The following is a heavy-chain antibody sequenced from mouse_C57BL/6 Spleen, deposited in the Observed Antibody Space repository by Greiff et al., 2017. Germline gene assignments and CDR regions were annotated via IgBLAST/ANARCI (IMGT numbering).Heavy chain of an antibody. V-gene: IGHV5-17*01. Sequence: DVMLVESGGGLVKPGGSLKLSCAASGFTFSDYGMHWVRQAPEKGLEWVAYISSGSSTIYYADTVKGRFTISRDNAKNTLFLQMTSLRSEDTAMYYCARRAYYYGSSYDAMDYWGQGTSVTVSS. CDR2: ISSGSSTI. CDR3: ARRAYYYGSSYDAMDY. D-gene: IGHD1-1*01. J-gene: IGHJ4*01. CDR1: GFTFSDYG.